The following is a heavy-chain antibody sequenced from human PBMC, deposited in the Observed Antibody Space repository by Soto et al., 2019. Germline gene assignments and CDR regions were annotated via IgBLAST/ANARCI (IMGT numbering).Heavy chain of an antibody. CDR3: TTAYSSSWYYYYGMDV. CDR1: GFTFSNAW. J-gene: IGHJ6*02. D-gene: IGHD6-13*01. Sequence: PVGSLRLSCAASGFTFSNAWMSWVRQAPGKGLEWVGRIKSKTDGGTTDYAAPVKGRFTISRDDSKNTLYLQMNSLKTEDTAVYYCTTAYSSSWYYYYGMDVWGQGTTVTVSS. V-gene: IGHV3-15*01. CDR2: IKSKTDGGTT.